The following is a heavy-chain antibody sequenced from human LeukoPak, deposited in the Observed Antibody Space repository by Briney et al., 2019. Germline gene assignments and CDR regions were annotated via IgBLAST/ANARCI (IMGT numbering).Heavy chain of an antibody. D-gene: IGHD4-23*01. CDR1: GFTSSSYW. V-gene: IGHV3-74*01. Sequence: GGSLRLSCAASGFTSSSYWMHWVRQVPGKGLVWVSRVYTDGTTTDFADSVKGRFTVSRDNAKNTLYLQMDSLRAEDTAMYYCARSVVSTYWYFDLWGRGTLVTVSS. J-gene: IGHJ2*01. CDR2: VYTDGTTT. CDR3: ARSVVSTYWYFDL.